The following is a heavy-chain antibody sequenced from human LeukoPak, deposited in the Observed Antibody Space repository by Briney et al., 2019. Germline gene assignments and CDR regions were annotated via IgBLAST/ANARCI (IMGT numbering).Heavy chain of an antibody. J-gene: IGHJ4*02. CDR2: ISGSGGST. CDR3: AKTQYYYDSSGYYHLIDY. CDR1: GFTFSSYA. V-gene: IGHV3-23*01. D-gene: IGHD3-22*01. Sequence: GGSLRLSCAASGFTFSSYAMSWVRQAPGKGLEWVSAISGSGGSTYYADSVKGRFTISRDNSKNTLYLQMNILRAEDTAVYYCAKTQYYYDSSGYYHLIDYWGQGTLVTVSS.